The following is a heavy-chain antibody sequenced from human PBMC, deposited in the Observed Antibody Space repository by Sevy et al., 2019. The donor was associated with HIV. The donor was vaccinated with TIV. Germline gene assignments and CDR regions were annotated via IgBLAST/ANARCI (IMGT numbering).Heavy chain of an antibody. CDR2: INPNSGGT. CDR3: ARGGMLPIGVYCSSTSCYWVGWFDP. J-gene: IGHJ5*02. CDR1: GYTFTGYY. V-gene: IGHV1-2*06. D-gene: IGHD2-2*01. Sequence: ASVKVSCKASGYTFTGYYMHWVRQAPGQGLEWMGRINPNSGGTNYAQTFQGRVTMTRDTSISTAYMELSRLRSDDTTVYYCARGGMLPIGVYCSSTSCYWVGWFDPWGQGTLVTVSS.